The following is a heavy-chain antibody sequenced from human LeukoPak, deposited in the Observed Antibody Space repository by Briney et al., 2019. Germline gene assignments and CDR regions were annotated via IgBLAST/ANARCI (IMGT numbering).Heavy chain of an antibody. CDR3: ARAIPPANWFDP. CDR1: GFTFSDYY. V-gene: IGHV3-11*04. Sequence: GGSLRLSCAASGFTFSDYYMSWIRQAPGKWLEWVSYISSSGSTIYYADSVKGRFTISRDNSKNTLYLQMNSLRAEDTAVYYCARAIPPANWFDPWGQGTLVTVSS. CDR2: ISSSGSTI. J-gene: IGHJ5*02. D-gene: IGHD2-2*01.